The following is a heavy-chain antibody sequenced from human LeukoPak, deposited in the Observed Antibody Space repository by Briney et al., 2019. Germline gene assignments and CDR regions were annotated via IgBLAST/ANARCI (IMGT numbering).Heavy chain of an antibody. CDR2: INPSGGST. D-gene: IGHD2-2*01. CDR1: GYTFTSYY. CDR3: ARELWDCSSTSCTRVYRD. J-gene: IGHJ4*02. Sequence: ASVKVSCKASGYTFTSYYMHWVRQAPGQGLEWMGIINPSGGSTSYAQKFQGRVTMTRDTSTSTVYMKLSSLRSEDTAVYYCARELWDCSSTSCTRVYRDWGQGTLVTVSS. V-gene: IGHV1-46*01.